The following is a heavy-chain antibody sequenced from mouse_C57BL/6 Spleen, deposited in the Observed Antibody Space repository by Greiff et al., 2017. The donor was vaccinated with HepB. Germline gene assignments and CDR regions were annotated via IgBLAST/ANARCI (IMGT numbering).Heavy chain of an antibody. J-gene: IGHJ1*03. D-gene: IGHD1-1*01. V-gene: IGHV1-54*01. CDR2: INPGSGGT. CDR3: ARPVVGYFDV. CDR1: GYAFTNYL. Sequence: VHLVESGAELVRPGTSVKVSCKASGYAFTNYLIEWVKQRPGQGLEWIGVINPGSGGTNYNEKFKGKATLNADKSSSTAYMQLSSLTSEDSAVYFCARPVVGYFDVWGTGTTVTVSA.